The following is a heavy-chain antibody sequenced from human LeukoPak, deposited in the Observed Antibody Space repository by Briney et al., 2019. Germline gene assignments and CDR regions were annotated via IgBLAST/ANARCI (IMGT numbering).Heavy chain of an antibody. CDR1: GGSISSYY. CDR3: ARKDTAMAIFDY. V-gene: IGHV4-59*01. Sequence: TSETLSLTCTVSGGSISSYYWSWIRQPPGKGLEWIGYIYYGGSTSYNPSLKSRVTISVDTSNNQFSLILSSVTAADTAVYYCARKDTAMAIFDYWGQGILVTVSS. D-gene: IGHD5-18*01. J-gene: IGHJ4*02. CDR2: IYYGGST.